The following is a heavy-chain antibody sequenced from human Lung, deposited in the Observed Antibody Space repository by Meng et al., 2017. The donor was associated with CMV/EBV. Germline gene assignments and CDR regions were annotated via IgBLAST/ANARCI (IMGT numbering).Heavy chain of an antibody. CDR1: GFSLSTSGVG. D-gene: IGHD3-22*01. V-gene: IGHV2-5*02. Sequence: QITLKESGPTLVKPTQTLTLTCSFSGFSLSTSGVGVGWIRQPPGKALEWLALIYWDDDKRYSPSLKSRLTITKDTSKNQVVLTMTNMDPVDTATYYCAHRRVYYHSSGYFDYWGQGTLVTVSS. CDR3: AHRRVYYHSSGYFDY. J-gene: IGHJ4*02. CDR2: IYWDDDK.